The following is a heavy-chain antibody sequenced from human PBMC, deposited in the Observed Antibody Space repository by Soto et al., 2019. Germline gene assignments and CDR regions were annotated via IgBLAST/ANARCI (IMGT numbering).Heavy chain of an antibody. J-gene: IGHJ5*02. V-gene: IGHV1-18*01. CDR3: ARVKTRAAAGTFVDGNWFDP. Sequence: ASVKVSCKASGYTFTSYGMRWVRQAPGQGLEWMGWISAYNGNTNYAQKLQGRVTMTTDTSTSTAYMELRSLRSDDTAVYYCARVKTRAAAGTFVDGNWFDPWGQGTLVTVSS. CDR1: GYTFTSYG. D-gene: IGHD6-13*01. CDR2: ISAYNGNT.